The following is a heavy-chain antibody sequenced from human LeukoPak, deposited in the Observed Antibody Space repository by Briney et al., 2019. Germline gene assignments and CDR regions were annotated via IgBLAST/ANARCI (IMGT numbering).Heavy chain of an antibody. CDR3: ARGCSSTSCQRGDNWFDP. V-gene: IGHV1-69*05. Sequence: ASVKVSCKACGGTFSSYAISWVRQAPGQGLEWMGGIIPIFGTANYAQKFQGRVTITTDESTSTAYMELSSLRSEDTAVYYCARGCSSTSCQRGDNWFDPWGQGTLVNVSS. CDR2: IIPIFGTA. D-gene: IGHD2-2*01. CDR1: GGTFSSYA. J-gene: IGHJ5*02.